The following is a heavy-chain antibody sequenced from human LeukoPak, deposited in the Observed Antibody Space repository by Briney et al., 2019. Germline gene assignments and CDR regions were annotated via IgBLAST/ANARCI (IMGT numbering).Heavy chain of an antibody. V-gene: IGHV4-30-2*01. D-gene: IGHD3-16*01. J-gene: IGHJ5*02. CDR3: ARVSIMITFGGANWFDP. Sequence: SETLSLTCTVSGGSISSGGYYWSWIRQPPGKGLEWIGYIYHSGSTYYNPSLKSRVTISVDRSKNQFSLKLSSVTAADTAVYYCARVSIMITFGGANWFDPWGQGTLVTVSS. CDR2: IYHSGST. CDR1: GGSISSGGYY.